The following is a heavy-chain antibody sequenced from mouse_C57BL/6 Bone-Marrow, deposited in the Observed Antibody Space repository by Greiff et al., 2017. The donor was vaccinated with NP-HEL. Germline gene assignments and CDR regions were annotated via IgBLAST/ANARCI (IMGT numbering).Heavy chain of an antibody. J-gene: IGHJ3*01. CDR3: ARGDYGYGGFAY. Sequence: EVKLHQSGPELVKPGDSVKISCKASGYSFTGYFMNWVMQSHGKSLEWIGRINPYNGDTFYNQKFKGKATLTVDKSSSTAHRELRSLTYEDSAVYYCARGDYGYGGFAYWGQGTLVTVSA. V-gene: IGHV1-20*01. CDR2: INPYNGDT. D-gene: IGHD2-2*01. CDR1: GYSFTGYF.